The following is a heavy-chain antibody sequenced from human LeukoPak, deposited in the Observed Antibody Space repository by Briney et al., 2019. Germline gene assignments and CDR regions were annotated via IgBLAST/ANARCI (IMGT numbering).Heavy chain of an antibody. Sequence: GGSLRLSCAASGFTFSSYWMSWGRQAPGKGLEWVANIKQDGSEKYYVDSVKGRFTISRDNARKSLYLQMNSLRADDTAVYYCARDIVIRDYYFDYWGQGTLVTVSS. V-gene: IGHV3-7*01. D-gene: IGHD3-9*01. CDR3: ARDIVIRDYYFDY. CDR2: IKQDGSEK. J-gene: IGHJ4*02. CDR1: GFTFSSYW.